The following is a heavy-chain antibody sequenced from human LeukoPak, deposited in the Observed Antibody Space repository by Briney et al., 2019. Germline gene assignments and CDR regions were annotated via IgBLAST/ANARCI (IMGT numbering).Heavy chain of an antibody. J-gene: IGHJ4*02. D-gene: IGHD4-17*01. CDR1: GFMLSGSA. V-gene: IGHV3-21*01. Sequence: GGSLRLSCAASGFMLSGSAMNWVRQAPGKGPEWVSSINDAGSHIYYTDSVKGRFTISRDNAKNSLYLQMNSLRAEDSALYYCARDPAHYLRYGYFDYWGQGTLVTVSS. CDR3: ARDPAHYLRYGYFDY. CDR2: INDAGSHI.